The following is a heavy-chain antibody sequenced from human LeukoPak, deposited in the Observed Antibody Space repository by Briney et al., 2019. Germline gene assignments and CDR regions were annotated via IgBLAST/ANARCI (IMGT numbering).Heavy chain of an antibody. V-gene: IGHV3-53*01. CDR3: AKVADSSGYYPDAFDI. CDR2: IYSGGST. D-gene: IGHD3-22*01. CDR1: GLTVSSNC. J-gene: IGHJ3*02. Sequence: GGSLRLSCSASGLTVSSNCMSWVRQAPGKGLEWVSFIYSGGSTYYTDSVKGRFTISRDNSKNTLYLQMNSLGAEDTAVYYCAKVADSSGYYPDAFDIWGQGTMVTVSS.